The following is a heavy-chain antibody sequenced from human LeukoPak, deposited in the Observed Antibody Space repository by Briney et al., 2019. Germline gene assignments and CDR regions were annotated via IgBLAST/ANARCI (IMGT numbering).Heavy chain of an antibody. J-gene: IGHJ4*02. Sequence: NPSETLSLTCTVSGGSISSGGYYWSWIRQHPGKGLEWIGYIYYSGSTYYNPSLKSRVTISLDTSKNQFSLKLSSVTAADTAVYYCARALRNCTNGVCSYFDYWGQGTLVTVSS. CDR1: GGSISSGGYY. D-gene: IGHD2-8*01. CDR2: IYYSGST. CDR3: ARALRNCTNGVCSYFDY. V-gene: IGHV4-31*03.